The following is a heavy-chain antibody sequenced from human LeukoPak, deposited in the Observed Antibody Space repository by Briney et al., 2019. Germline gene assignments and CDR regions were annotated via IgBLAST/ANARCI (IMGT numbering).Heavy chain of an antibody. Sequence: SQTLSLTCALSGDSVSSNSAAWNWIRQSPSRGLEWLGRTYYRSKWYTDYAVSVKSRITINPDTSKNQFSLQLNSVTPEDTAVYYCARMDSSGWFMGIDYWGQGTLVTVSS. V-gene: IGHV6-1*01. D-gene: IGHD6-19*01. CDR2: TYYRSKWYT. CDR1: GDSVSSNSAA. CDR3: ARMDSSGWFMGIDY. J-gene: IGHJ4*02.